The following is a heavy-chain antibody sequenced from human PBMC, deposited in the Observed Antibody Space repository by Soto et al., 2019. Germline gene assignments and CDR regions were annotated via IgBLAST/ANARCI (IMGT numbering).Heavy chain of an antibody. V-gene: IGHV3-21*01. D-gene: IGHD6-13*01. CDR3: AGEHDSSSWFHYYYYYGMDV. J-gene: IGHJ6*02. Sequence: LRLSCAASGFTFSSYSMNWVRQAPGKGLEWVSSISSSSSYIYYADSVKGRFTISRDNAKNSLYLQMNSLRAEDTAVYYCAGEHDSSSWFHYYYYYGMDVWGQGTTVTVSS. CDR1: GFTFSSYS. CDR2: ISSSSSYI.